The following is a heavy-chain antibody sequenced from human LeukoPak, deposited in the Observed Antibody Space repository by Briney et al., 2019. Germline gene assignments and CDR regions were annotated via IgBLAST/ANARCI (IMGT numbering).Heavy chain of an antibody. CDR2: INPNSGGT. D-gene: IGHD3-16*01. V-gene: IGHV1-2*04. Sequence: GASVKVSCKASGYTFTGYYMHWVRQAPGQGLEWMGWINPNSGGTNYAQKFQGWVTMTRDTSIGTAYMELSRLRSDDTAVYYCASLGASRAPLDDAFDIWGQGTMVTVSS. CDR3: ASLGASRAPLDDAFDI. CDR1: GYTFTGYY. J-gene: IGHJ3*02.